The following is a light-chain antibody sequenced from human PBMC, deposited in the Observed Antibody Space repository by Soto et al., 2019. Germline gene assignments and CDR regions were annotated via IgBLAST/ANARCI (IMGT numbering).Light chain of an antibody. CDR3: MQGTHWPHT. Sequence: IVLTQSPLSLPVSPGDPAFLSCRPSQSLLHSNGYTYLDWYLQKPGQSPQLLIYLVSNRDSGVPDRFCGSASGTDFTLKISRVEAEEVGVYDCMQGTHWPHTFGQLNKVEIK. CDR2: LVS. J-gene: IGKJ1*01. CDR1: QSLLHSNGYTY. V-gene: IGKV2-28*01.